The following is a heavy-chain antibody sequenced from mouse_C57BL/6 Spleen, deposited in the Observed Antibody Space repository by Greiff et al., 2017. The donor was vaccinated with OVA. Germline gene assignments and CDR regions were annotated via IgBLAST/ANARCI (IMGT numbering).Heavy chain of an antibody. J-gene: IGHJ1*03. V-gene: IGHV5-17*01. D-gene: IGHD2-5*01. CDR3: ARNLYSNYWYFDV. CDR2: ISSGSSTI. CDR1: GFTFSDYG. Sequence: EVKLVESGGGLVKPGGSLKLSCAASGFTFSDYGMHWVRQAPEKGLEWVAYISSGSSTIYYADTVKGRFTISRDNAKNTLFLQMTSLRSEDTAMYYCARNLYSNYWYFDVWGTGTTVTVSS.